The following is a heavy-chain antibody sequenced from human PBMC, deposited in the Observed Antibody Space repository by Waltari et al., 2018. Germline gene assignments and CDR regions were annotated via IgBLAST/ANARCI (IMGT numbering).Heavy chain of an antibody. CDR3: ARDRGKEPLFDY. CDR1: GFTFSSYS. Sequence: VQLVESGGGLVQPGGSLRLSCAASGFTFSSYSMNWVRQAPGKGLEWIGSIYYSGSTYYNPSLKSRVTISVDTSKNQFSLKLSSVTAADTAVYYCARDRGKEPLFDYWGQGTLVTVSS. J-gene: IGHJ4*02. CDR2: IYYSGST. V-gene: IGHV4-39*07.